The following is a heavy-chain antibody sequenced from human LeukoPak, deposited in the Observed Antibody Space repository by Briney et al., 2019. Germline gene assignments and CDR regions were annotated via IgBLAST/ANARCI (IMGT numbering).Heavy chain of an antibody. CDR1: GFTFKNYA. CDR2: ISDSGGHT. D-gene: IGHD1-26*01. J-gene: IGHJ4*02. V-gene: IGHV3-23*01. Sequence: GGSLRLSCTASGFTFKNYATNWVRQAPGKALEWVSAISDSGGHTYYADPEKGRFPLSRDNSKNTLYPQMNRLRGGYPAVNYFAGWDPHGYWGQGTLVTVSS. CDR3: AGWDPHGY.